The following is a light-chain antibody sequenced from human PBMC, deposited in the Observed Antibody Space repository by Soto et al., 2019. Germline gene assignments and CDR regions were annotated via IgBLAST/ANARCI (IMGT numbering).Light chain of an antibody. Sequence: EVVMTQSPVTLSVSPGERATLSCRASQTVNSNLAWYRQKPGQAPRLLIYGASTRATGIPARFSGSGSGTEFTLTSSSLQSEDFVVYYCQQYNSWPPITFGGGTKVEI. CDR3: QQYNSWPPIT. CDR1: QTVNSN. J-gene: IGKJ4*01. V-gene: IGKV3-15*01. CDR2: GAS.